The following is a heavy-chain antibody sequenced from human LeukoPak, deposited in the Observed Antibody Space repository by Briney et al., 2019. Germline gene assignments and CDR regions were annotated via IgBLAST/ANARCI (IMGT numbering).Heavy chain of an antibody. D-gene: IGHD7-27*01. Sequence: SGGSLRLSCAASGFTFSGYWMYWVRQAPGKGLVWVSLINSDGSSTNYADSVKGRFTISRDNAKNTLYLQVNSLRADDTAVYYCARHLGTSSDHWGQGTLVTVSS. V-gene: IGHV3-74*01. J-gene: IGHJ4*02. CDR1: GFTFSGYW. CDR3: ARHLGTSSDH. CDR2: INSDGSST.